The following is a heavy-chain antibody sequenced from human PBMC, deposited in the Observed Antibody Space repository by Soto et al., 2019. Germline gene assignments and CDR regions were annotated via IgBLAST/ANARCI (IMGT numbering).Heavy chain of an antibody. CDR2: ISCDGSNK. V-gene: IGHV3-30-3*01. CDR1: GFTFSSYA. Sequence: QRLSCAASGFTFSSYAMHWVRQAPGKGLELVAVISCDGSNKYYADSVKGRFTISRENSKNAVYLQMNGLRAEDTAVYYCARGRTNYYYDGVDVWSQGSTVTVSS. CDR3: ARGRTNYYYDGVDV. J-gene: IGHJ6*02.